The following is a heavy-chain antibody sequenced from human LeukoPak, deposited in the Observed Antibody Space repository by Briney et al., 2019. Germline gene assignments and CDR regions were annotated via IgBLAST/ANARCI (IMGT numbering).Heavy chain of an antibody. J-gene: IGHJ5*02. CDR2: ISGGGGDT. CDR3: ATHCTSSTCYVS. D-gene: IGHD2-2*01. Sequence: GGSLRLSCAGSGFTFSNYAMSWVRQAPGKGLEWVSAISGGGGDTDYADSVKGRFTVSRDNSKNMLYLQMSSLRAEDTAIYYCATHCTSSTCYVSWGQGTLVTVSS. V-gene: IGHV3-23*01. CDR1: GFTFSNYA.